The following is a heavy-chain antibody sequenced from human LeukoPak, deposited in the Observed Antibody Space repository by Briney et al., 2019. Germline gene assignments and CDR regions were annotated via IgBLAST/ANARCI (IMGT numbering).Heavy chain of an antibody. CDR3: ARAGYCTNGVCPYYFDY. Sequence: SETLSLTCTVSGGSISSSSYYWGWIRQPPGKGLEWIGSIYHSGSTYYNPSLKSRVTISVDTSKNQFSLKLSSVTAADTAVYYCARAGYCTNGVCPYYFDYWGQGTLVTVSS. CDR1: GGSISSSSYY. D-gene: IGHD2-8*01. V-gene: IGHV4-39*07. J-gene: IGHJ4*02. CDR2: IYHSGST.